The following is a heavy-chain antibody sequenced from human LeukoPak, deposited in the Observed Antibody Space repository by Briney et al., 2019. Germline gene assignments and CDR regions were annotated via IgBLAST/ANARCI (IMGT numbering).Heavy chain of an antibody. V-gene: IGHV4-4*07. CDR1: GGSISSYY. J-gene: IGHJ6*03. Sequence: SETLSLTCTVSGGSISSYYWSWIRQPAGKGLEWIGRIYTSGSTSYNPSLKSRVTMSVDTSKNQFSLKLSSVTAADTAVYYCARDRSSTSLYYYYYMDVWGKGTTVTISS. CDR3: ARDRSSTSLYYYYYMDV. CDR2: IYTSGST. D-gene: IGHD2-2*01.